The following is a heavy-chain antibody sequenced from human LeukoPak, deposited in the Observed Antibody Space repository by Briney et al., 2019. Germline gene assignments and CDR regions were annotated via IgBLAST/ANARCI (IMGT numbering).Heavy chain of an antibody. CDR2: IKQDGSEK. V-gene: IGHV3-7*01. CDR3: ARDQGALDI. CDR1: GFTVSSNY. Sequence: PGGSLRLSCAASGFTVSSNYMSWVRQAPGKGLEWLANIKQDGSEKYYVDSVKGRFTISRDNAKNSLYLQMNSQRAEDTAIYYCARDQGALDIWGQGTM. J-gene: IGHJ3*02.